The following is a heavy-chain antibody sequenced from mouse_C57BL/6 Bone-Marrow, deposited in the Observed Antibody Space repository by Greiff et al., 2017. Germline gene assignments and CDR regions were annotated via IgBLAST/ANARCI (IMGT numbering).Heavy chain of an antibody. D-gene: IGHD1-1*02. CDR3: ARRDGGYPWYFDV. CDR2: IDPSDSYT. J-gene: IGHJ1*03. CDR1: GYTFTSYW. Sequence: QVQLQQPGAELVRPGASVKLSCKASGYTFTSYWMHWVKQRPGQGLEWIGVIDPSDSYTNYNQKFKGKATLTVDTSSSTAYMQLSSLTSEDSAVYYCARRDGGYPWYFDVWGTGTTVTVSS. V-gene: IGHV1-59*01.